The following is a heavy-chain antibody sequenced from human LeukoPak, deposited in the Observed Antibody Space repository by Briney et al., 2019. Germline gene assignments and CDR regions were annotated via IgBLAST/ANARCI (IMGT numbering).Heavy chain of an antibody. CDR2: ISSSSSYI. D-gene: IGHD4/OR15-4a*01. Sequence: PGGSLRLSCAASGFTFSPYSMNWVRQAPGKGLEWVSFISSSSSYIYYADSVKGRFTISRDNAKKSLFLQMNSLRAEDTAVYYCARRAGAYSHPYDYWGQGTLVTVSS. CDR3: ARRAGAYSHPYDY. J-gene: IGHJ4*02. V-gene: IGHV3-21*04. CDR1: GFTFSPYS.